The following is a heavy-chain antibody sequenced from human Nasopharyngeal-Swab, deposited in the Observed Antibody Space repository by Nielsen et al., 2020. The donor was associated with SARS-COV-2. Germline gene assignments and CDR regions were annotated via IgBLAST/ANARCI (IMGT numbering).Heavy chain of an antibody. CDR2: VSTSGTYI. J-gene: IGHJ6*02. CDR1: GFTFSSYS. V-gene: IGHV3-21*01. CDR3: ASSSGSYFPPDYYGMDV. D-gene: IGHD1-26*01. Sequence: GGSLRLSCAASGFTFSSYSMNWVRQAPGKGLEWVSSVSTSGTYIYYADSVKGRFTISRDNAKNSLYLQMNSLRDEDTAVYYCASSSGSYFPPDYYGMDVWGQGTTVTVSS.